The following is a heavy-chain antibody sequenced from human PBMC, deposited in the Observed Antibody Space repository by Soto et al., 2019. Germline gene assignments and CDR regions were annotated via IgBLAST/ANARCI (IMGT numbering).Heavy chain of an antibody. CDR1: GYTFTSYA. CDR2: INAGNGNT. Sequence: ASVKVSCKASGYTFTSYAMHWVRQAPGQRLEWIGWINAGNGNTKYSQKFQGRVTITRDTSASAAYMELSSLRSEDTAVYYCARASITMIVVVNAFDYWGEGTMVTVYS. D-gene: IGHD3-22*01. V-gene: IGHV1-3*01. CDR3: ARASITMIVVVNAFDY. J-gene: IGHJ4*02.